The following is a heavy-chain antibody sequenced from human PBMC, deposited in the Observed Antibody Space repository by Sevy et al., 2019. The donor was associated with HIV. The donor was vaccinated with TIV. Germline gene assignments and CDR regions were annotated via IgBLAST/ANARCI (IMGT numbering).Heavy chain of an antibody. CDR3: AKNTAAAGVGGFDY. Sequence: GGSLRLSCAASGFTFSHYGMHWVRQAPGKGLEWLTFIQYDGNNKYYADSVKGRFTISRDNSKNMFFLQMNDLRAEDTALYYCAKNTAAAGVGGFDYWGQGALVTVSS. CDR2: IQYDGNNK. J-gene: IGHJ4*02. CDR1: GFTFSHYG. V-gene: IGHV3-30*02. D-gene: IGHD6-13*01.